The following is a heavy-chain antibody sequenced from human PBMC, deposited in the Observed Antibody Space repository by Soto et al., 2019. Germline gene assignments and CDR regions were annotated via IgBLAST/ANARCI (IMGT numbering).Heavy chain of an antibody. J-gene: IGHJ3*02. CDR1: GVSFTGYY. CDR3: ARPLTDDAFDI. V-gene: IGHV4-34*01. CDR2: INHSGST. Sequence: PSETLSLTCAVYGVSFTGYYWSWIRQPPGKGLEWIGEINHSGSTNYNPSLKSRVTISVDTYKKQFSLKLSSVTAADTAVYYCARPLTDDAFDIWGQGTMVTVSS.